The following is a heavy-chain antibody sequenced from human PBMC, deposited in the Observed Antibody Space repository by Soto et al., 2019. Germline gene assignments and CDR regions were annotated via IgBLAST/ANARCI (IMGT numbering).Heavy chain of an antibody. CDR2: FDPEDGET. J-gene: IGHJ4*02. CDR3: ATGGDIVVVITPPSFDY. V-gene: IGHV1-24*01. Sequence: KVSCKVSGYTLTELSMHWLRQAPGKGLEWMGGFDPEDGETIYAQKFQGRVTMTEDTSTDTAYMELSSLRSEDTAVYYCATGGDIVVVITPPSFDYWGQGTLVTVSS. D-gene: IGHD3-22*01. CDR1: GYTLTELS.